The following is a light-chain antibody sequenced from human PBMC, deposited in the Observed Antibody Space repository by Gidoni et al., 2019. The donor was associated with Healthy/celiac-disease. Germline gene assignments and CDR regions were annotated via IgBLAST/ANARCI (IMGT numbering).Light chain of an antibody. CDR3: MQAQQTPWT. CDR1: QSLLHSNGYNY. V-gene: IGKV2-28*01. Sequence: IVLTQSPLSLPVTPGEPASISCRSSQSLLHSNGYNYLDWYLQKPWQSPQLLIYLGSNRASGVPDRFSGSGSGTDFTLKISRVEAEDVGVYYCMQAQQTPWTFGQGTKVEIK. J-gene: IGKJ1*01. CDR2: LGS.